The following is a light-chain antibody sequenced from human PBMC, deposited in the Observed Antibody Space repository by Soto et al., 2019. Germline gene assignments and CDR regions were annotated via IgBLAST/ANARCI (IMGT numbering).Light chain of an antibody. J-gene: IGLJ1*01. CDR2: EVT. CDR1: SIDVGGYNY. V-gene: IGLV2-14*01. Sequence: QSALTQPASVSGSPGQSITISCTGTSIDVGGYNYVSWYQQHPGKAPKLMIYEVTNRPSGVSNRFSGSKSGNTASLTISGLQAEDEADYYCSSYTSRSTLVFGTGTKLTVL. CDR3: SSYTSRSTLV.